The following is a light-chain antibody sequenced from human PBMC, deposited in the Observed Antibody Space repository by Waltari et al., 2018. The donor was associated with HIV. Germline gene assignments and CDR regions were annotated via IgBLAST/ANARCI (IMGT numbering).Light chain of an antibody. Sequence: QSALTQPASVSGSPGQSLTISCTGTSSDVGSYNVVSWYQQHPGKAPKLMIYEDNKRPSGVSNRFSGSKSGNTASLTISGLQAEDEADYYCCSYTGSTTWVFGGGTKLTVL. CDR2: EDN. CDR1: SSDVGSYNV. CDR3: CSYTGSTTWV. V-gene: IGLV2-23*01. J-gene: IGLJ3*02.